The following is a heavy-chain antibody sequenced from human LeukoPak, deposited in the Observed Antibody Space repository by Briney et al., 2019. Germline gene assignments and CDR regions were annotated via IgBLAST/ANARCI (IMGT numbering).Heavy chain of an antibody. D-gene: IGHD3-10*01. CDR2: IYYSGST. CDR1: GGSISSYY. CDR3: ARSELLWFGGVNSGFDY. J-gene: IGHJ4*02. V-gene: IGHV4-59*01. Sequence: SETLSLTCTVSGGSISSYYWSWIRQPPGKGLEWIGYIYYSGSTNYNPSLKSRVSISVDTSKNQCSLRLSSVTAADTAVYYCARSELLWFGGVNSGFDYWGQGTLVTVSS.